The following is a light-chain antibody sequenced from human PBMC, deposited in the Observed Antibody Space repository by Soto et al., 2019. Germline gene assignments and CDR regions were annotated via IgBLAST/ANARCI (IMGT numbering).Light chain of an antibody. Sequence: DIQMTQSPSSLSASVGDRVTITCRASQSISNYLNWYQQKPGKAPKLLIYAASSLQSGVPSRFSGSGSGTDFTPTVSSLQPEDFATYFCKQSYSTPRTFGQGTKVDIK. J-gene: IGKJ1*01. V-gene: IGKV1-39*01. CDR2: AAS. CDR1: QSISNY. CDR3: KQSYSTPRT.